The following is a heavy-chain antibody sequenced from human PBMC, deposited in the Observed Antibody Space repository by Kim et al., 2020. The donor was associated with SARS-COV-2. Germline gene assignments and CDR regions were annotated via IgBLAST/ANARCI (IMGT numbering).Heavy chain of an antibody. J-gene: IGHJ4*01. CDR2: IYYSGST. CDR3: ARVKHDSSGYYQLDY. V-gene: IGHV4-39*07. CDR1: GGSISSSSYY. Sequence: SETLSLTCTVSGGSISSSSYYWGWIRQPPGKGLEWIGSIYYSGSTYSNPSLESRVTISVDTSKNQFSLKLSSVTAADTAVYYSARVKHDSSGYYQLDYWG. D-gene: IGHD3-22*01.